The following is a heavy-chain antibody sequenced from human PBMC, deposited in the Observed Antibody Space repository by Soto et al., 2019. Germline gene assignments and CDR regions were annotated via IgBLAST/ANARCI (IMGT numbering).Heavy chain of an antibody. Sequence: EVQLLESGGGLVQPGGSLILSCAASGFTFSIYAMNWVRQAPGKGLEWVSVISGSGGSTYYADSVKGRFTISRDNSKNTLHLQMSSLRAEDTAVYYCARRTVGWYFDLWGRGSLVTVSS. CDR2: ISGSGGST. CDR3: ARRTVGWYFDL. CDR1: GFTFSIYA. J-gene: IGHJ2*01. D-gene: IGHD4-17*01. V-gene: IGHV3-23*01.